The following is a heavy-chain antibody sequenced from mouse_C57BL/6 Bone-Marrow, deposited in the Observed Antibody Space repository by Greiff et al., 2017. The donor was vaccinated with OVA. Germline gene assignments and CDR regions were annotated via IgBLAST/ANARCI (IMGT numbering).Heavy chain of an antibody. CDR3: TTDITTVVATDY. Sequence: EVQLQQSGAELVRPGASVKLSCTASGFNIKDDYMHWVKQRPEQGLEWIGWIDPENGDTEYASKFQGKATITADTSSNTAYLQLSSLTSEDTAVDYCTTDITTVVATDYWGQGTTLTVSS. J-gene: IGHJ2*01. CDR1: GFNIKDDY. D-gene: IGHD1-1*01. V-gene: IGHV14-4*01. CDR2: IDPENGDT.